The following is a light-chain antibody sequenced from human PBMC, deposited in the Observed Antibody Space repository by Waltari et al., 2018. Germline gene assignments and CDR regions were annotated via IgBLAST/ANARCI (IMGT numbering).Light chain of an antibody. Sequence: DIVMTQSPDSLVVSLGERATINCKSSQSVLYSSNNKNYVSWYQQKPGQPPKLLIYWSSTRASGVPDRFSGSGSGTDFTLTISSLQAEDVAVYYCQQYYSTPPTFGQGTKVEIK. CDR1: QSVLYSSNNKNY. CDR2: WSS. V-gene: IGKV4-1*01. CDR3: QQYYSTPPT. J-gene: IGKJ1*01.